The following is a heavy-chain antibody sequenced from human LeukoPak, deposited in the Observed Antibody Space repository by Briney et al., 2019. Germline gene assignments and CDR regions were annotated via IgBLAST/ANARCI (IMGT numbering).Heavy chain of an antibody. CDR3: ARELPPSLSGSYYPDYFDY. CDR2: ISYDGSNK. V-gene: IGHV3-30-3*01. CDR1: GFTFSSYA. J-gene: IGHJ4*02. Sequence: PGRSLRLSCAAPGFTFSSYAMHWVRQAPGKGLEWGAVISYDGSNKYYADSVKGRFTISRDNSKNTLYLQMNSLRAEDTGVYYCARELPPSLSGSYYPDYFDYWGQGTLGTVSS. D-gene: IGHD1-26*01.